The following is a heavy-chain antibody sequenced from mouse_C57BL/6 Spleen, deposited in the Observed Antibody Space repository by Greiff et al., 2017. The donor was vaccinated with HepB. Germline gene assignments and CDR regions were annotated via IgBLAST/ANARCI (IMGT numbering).Heavy chain of an antibody. J-gene: IGHJ1*03. CDR1: GYTFTSYG. CDR2: IYPRSGNT. Sequence: VQLQESGAELARPGASVKLSCKASGYTFTSYGISWVKQSTGQGLEWIGEIYPRSGNTYYNEKFKGKATLTADKSPSTAYMERRSLTSEDSAVYFCASTEGLPTWDVDVWGTGTTVTVSS. V-gene: IGHV1-81*01. CDR3: ASTEGLPTWDVDV. D-gene: IGHD5-1*01.